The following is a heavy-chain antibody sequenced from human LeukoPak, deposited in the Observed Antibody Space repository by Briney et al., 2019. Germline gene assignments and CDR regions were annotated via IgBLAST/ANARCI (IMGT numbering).Heavy chain of an antibody. CDR3: ARDMSDEQQLVTDAFDI. CDR2: ISSSSSYI. J-gene: IGHJ3*02. V-gene: IGHV3-21*01. D-gene: IGHD6-13*01. CDR1: GFTFSSYS. Sequence: GGSLRLSCAASGFTFSSYSMNWVRQAPGKGLEWVSSISSSSSYIYYADSVKGRFTISRDNAKNSLYLQMNSLRAEDTAVYYCARDMSDEQQLVTDAFDIWGQGTMVTVSS.